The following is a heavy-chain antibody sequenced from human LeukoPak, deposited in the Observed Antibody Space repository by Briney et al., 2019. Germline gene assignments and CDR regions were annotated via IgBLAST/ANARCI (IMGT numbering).Heavy chain of an antibody. CDR1: GGSISSSSYY. CDR3: ARPDYYDSSVDY. V-gene: IGHV4-39*01. Sequence: KPSETLSLTYTVSGGSISSSSYYWGWIRQPPGKGLEWIGSIYYSGSTYYNPSLKSRVTISVDTSKNQFSLKLSSVTAADTAVYYCARPDYYDSSVDYWGQGTLVTVSS. D-gene: IGHD3-22*01. CDR2: IYYSGST. J-gene: IGHJ4*02.